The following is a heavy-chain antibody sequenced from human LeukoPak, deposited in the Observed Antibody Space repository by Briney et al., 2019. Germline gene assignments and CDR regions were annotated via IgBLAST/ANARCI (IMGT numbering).Heavy chain of an antibody. Sequence: PGGSLRLSCSASGFTSFRNWMHWVRQAPGKGLEWVTGIAFDGSRKHYADSVKGRFTISRDNARNTMDLQMNSLRVEDTAVYHCTRYDSSRFDPWGQGTLVIVSS. V-gene: IGHV3-30*03. J-gene: IGHJ5*02. CDR1: GFTSFRNW. CDR2: IAFDGSRK. D-gene: IGHD3-3*01. CDR3: TRYDSSRFDP.